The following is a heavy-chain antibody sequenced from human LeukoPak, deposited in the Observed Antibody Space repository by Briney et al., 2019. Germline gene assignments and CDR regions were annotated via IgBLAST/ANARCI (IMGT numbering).Heavy chain of an antibody. Sequence: SQTLSLTCTVSGGSTSSGDYYWSWIRQPPGKGLEWIGYIYYSGSTYYNPSLKSRVTISVDTSKNQFSLKLSSVTAADTAVYYCARASPPRGYSYGPSGYFDLWGRGTLVTVSS. D-gene: IGHD5-18*01. CDR2: IYYSGST. CDR3: ARASPPRGYSYGPSGYFDL. CDR1: GGSTSSGDYY. V-gene: IGHV4-30-4*08. J-gene: IGHJ2*01.